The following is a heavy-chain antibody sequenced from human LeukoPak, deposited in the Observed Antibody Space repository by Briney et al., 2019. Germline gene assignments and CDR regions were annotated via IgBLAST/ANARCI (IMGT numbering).Heavy chain of an antibody. D-gene: IGHD3-22*01. CDR2: ISGSGGST. Sequence: GGSLRLSCAASGFTFSSYAMSWVRQAPGKGLEWVSAISGSGGSTYYADSVKGRFTISRDSSKNTLYLQMNSLRAEDTAVYYCAKDAYDSSGYYSDPFDYWGQGTLVTVSS. CDR1: GFTFSSYA. J-gene: IGHJ4*02. V-gene: IGHV3-23*01. CDR3: AKDAYDSSGYYSDPFDY.